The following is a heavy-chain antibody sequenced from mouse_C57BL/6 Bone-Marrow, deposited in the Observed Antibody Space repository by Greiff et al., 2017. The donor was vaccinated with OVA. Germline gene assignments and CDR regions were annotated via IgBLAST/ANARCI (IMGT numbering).Heavy chain of an antibody. CDR3: ARRGSYDTRGYYAMDY. Sequence: QVTLKECGPGILQSSQTLSLTCSFSGFSLNTSNMGVSWIRQPSGKGLEWLAHIYWDDGKRYNPSLKSRLTISKHTSRNQVFLKITSVDTADTATYYCARRGSYDTRGYYAMDYWGQGTSVTVSS. CDR2: IYWDDGK. CDR1: GFSLNTSNMG. D-gene: IGHD2-12*01. V-gene: IGHV8-12*01. J-gene: IGHJ4*01.